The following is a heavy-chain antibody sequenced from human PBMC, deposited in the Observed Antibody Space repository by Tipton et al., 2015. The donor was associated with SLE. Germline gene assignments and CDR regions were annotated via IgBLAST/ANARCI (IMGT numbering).Heavy chain of an antibody. D-gene: IGHD6-13*01. CDR3: ARGPYSPYI. J-gene: IGHJ3*02. CDR1: GGSISSYY. Sequence: GLVKPSETLFLTCTVSGGSISSYYWSWIRQPPGKGLEWIGEINHSGSTNYNPSLKSRVTISVDTSKNQFSLKLSSVTAADTAVYYCARGPYSPYIWGQGTMVTVSS. CDR2: INHSGST. V-gene: IGHV4-34*01.